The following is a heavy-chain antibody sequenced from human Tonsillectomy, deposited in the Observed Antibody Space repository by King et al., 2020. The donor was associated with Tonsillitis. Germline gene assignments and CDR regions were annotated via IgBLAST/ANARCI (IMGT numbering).Heavy chain of an antibody. J-gene: IGHJ4*02. Sequence: VQLVESGGGVVQPGRSLRLSCAASGFTFSNYGMHRVRQAPGKGLEWVAVIWYDGSNKYYADSVKGRFTISRDNSKNTLYLQMNSLRADDTAVYYCARALGSSGYRLDYWGQGALVTVSS. CDR1: GFTFSNYG. D-gene: IGHD3-22*01. CDR3: ARALGSSGYRLDY. CDR2: IWYDGSNK. V-gene: IGHV3-33*08.